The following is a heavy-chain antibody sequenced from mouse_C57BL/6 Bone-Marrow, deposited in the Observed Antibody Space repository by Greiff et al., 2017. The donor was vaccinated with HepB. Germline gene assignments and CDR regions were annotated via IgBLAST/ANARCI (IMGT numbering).Heavy chain of an antibody. CDR3: AVYGNYDY. D-gene: IGHD2-1*01. Sequence: VQLVESGPELVKPGASVKISCKASGYAFSSSWMNWVKQRPGKGLEWIGRIYPGAGDTNYNGKFKGKATLTADKSSSTAYIQLSSLTSEDSAVYFCAVYGNYDYWGQGTTLTVSS. CDR2: IYPGAGDT. CDR1: GYAFSSSW. V-gene: IGHV1-82*01. J-gene: IGHJ2*01.